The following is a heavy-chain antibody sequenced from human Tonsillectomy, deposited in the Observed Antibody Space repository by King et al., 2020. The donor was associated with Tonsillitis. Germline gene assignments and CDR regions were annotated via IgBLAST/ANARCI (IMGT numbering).Heavy chain of an antibody. CDR3: AKAEGGFLGNPHYHMGV. Sequence: VQLVESGGGLVQPGRSLRLSCAASGFTFDDYAMHWVRQAPGKGLEWVSGISWNSGNIGYADSVKGRFTISRDHAKNSLYLQMNSLRAEDTALYYCAKAEGGFLGNPHYHMGVWGQGTTVTVSS. CDR1: GFTFDDYA. J-gene: IGHJ6*02. V-gene: IGHV3-9*01. D-gene: IGHD2/OR15-2a*01. CDR2: ISWNSGNI.